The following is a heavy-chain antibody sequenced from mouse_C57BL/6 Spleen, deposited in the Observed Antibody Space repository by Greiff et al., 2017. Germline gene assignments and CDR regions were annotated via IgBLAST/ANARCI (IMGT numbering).Heavy chain of an antibody. CDR2: IHPNSGST. J-gene: IGHJ4*01. Sequence: QVQLQQPGAELVKPGASVKLSCTASGYTFTSYWMHWVKQRPGQGLEWIGMIHPNSGSTNYNEKFKSKATLTVDKSSSTAYMQLSSLTSEDSAVYYCARRGGEGYSHAMDYWGQGTSVTFSS. CDR3: ARRGGEGYSHAMDY. D-gene: IGHD2-3*01. V-gene: IGHV1-64*01. CDR1: GYTFTSYW.